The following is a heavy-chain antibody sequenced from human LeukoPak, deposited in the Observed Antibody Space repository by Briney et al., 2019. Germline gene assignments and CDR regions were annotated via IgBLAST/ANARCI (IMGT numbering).Heavy chain of an antibody. CDR3: ARREPGDYGSYYFDY. J-gene: IGHJ4*02. CDR1: GYSFTSYW. V-gene: IGHV5-51*01. D-gene: IGHD4-17*01. CDR2: IYPGDSDT. Sequence: SGESLKISCKGSGYSFTSYWIGWVRQMPGKGLEWMGVIYPGDSDTRYSPSFQGQVTISADKSISTAYLQWSSLKASDTAMYYCARREPGDYGSYYFDYWGQGTLVTVSS.